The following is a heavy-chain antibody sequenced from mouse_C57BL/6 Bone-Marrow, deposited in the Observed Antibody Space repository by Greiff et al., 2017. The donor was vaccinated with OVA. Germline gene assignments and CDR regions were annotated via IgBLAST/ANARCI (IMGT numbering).Heavy chain of an antibody. CDR1: GYSFTGYY. CDR2: INPSTGGT. Sequence: VQLQQSGPELVKPGASVKISCKASGYSFTGYYMNWVKQSPEKSLEWIGEINPSTGGTTYNQKFKAKATLTVDKYSSTAYMTLKSLTSENSAVYYCAREGDDGYFYAMDYWGQGTSVTVSS. V-gene: IGHV1-42*01. J-gene: IGHJ4*01. CDR3: AREGDDGYFYAMDY. D-gene: IGHD2-3*01.